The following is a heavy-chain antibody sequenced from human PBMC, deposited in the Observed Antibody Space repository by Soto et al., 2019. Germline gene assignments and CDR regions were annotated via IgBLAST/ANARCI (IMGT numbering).Heavy chain of an antibody. D-gene: IGHD3-16*01. CDR3: VRDFRISDF. CDR2: INGAGTDT. Sequence: GGSLSLSCTASGFPFSNYLIHWFRQTPGKGPMWVSRINGAGTDTNYADSVRGRFSISRDNSENTVYLQMNSLRAEDTAMYYCVRDFRISDFWGQGTPVTVSS. J-gene: IGHJ4*02. V-gene: IGHV3-74*01. CDR1: GFPFSNYL.